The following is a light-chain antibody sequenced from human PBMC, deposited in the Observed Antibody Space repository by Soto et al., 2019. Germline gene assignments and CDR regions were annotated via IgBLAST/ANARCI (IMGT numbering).Light chain of an antibody. CDR3: QQYGSLPRT. V-gene: IGKV3-20*01. J-gene: IGKJ1*01. CDR1: QSVTSSY. Sequence: EIVLTQSPGTLSLSPGERATLSCRASQSVTSSYLAWYQLKPGQAPRPIIYGASRRDTGIPEMFSCSGAGTDCTRTISRLDPEDVAVDFCQQYGSLPRTFGQGTKVDIK. CDR2: GAS.